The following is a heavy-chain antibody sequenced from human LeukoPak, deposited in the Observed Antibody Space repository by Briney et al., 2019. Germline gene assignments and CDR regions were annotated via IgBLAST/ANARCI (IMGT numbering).Heavy chain of an antibody. V-gene: IGHV5-51*01. J-gene: IGHJ3*02. CDR3: ARRYYYDSSGYYLAHDAFDI. CDR2: IYPGDSET. CDR1: GSIFTSHW. D-gene: IGHD3-22*01. Sequence: GASRQISCNGSGSIFTSHWIGWGRQLPGKGLEWMGIIYPGDSETRYSPSFQGQVTISVDKSISTAYLQWSSLKASDTAMYYCARRYYYDSSGYYLAHDAFDIWGQGTMVTVSS.